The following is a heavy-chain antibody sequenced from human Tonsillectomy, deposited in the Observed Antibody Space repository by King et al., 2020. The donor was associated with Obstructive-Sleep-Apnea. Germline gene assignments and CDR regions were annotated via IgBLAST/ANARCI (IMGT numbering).Heavy chain of an antibody. J-gene: IGHJ4*02. V-gene: IGHV3-30*18. CDR1: GFTFSRYG. Sequence: VQLVESGGGVVQPGRSLRLSCAASGFTFSRYGMHWVRQGPGKGLEWVAQISYDGSHKYYADSVKGRCTISRDKSKDTLYLQMNSLRVEDTAVYFCAKDYFYASGTYSAPLDYWGQGTLVTVSS. CDR3: AKDYFYASGTYSAPLDY. CDR2: ISYDGSHK. D-gene: IGHD3-10*01.